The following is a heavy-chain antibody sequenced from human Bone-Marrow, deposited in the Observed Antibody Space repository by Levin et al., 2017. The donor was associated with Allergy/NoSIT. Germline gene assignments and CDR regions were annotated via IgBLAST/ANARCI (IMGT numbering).Heavy chain of an antibody. CDR1: GYTFTSFD. Sequence: ASVKVSCKASGYTFTSFDINWVRQAAGQGLEWMGWLNPLSGNTVYTQNPLSGNTGYTQNFQGSVTMTRDTSISTAYLALSSLRSEDTAIYYCTRVTSGRLDCDYWGQGTLVTVSS. V-gene: IGHV1-8*01. CDR3: TRVTSGRLDCDY. CDR2: LNPLSGNTVYTQNPLSGNT. J-gene: IGHJ4*02. D-gene: IGHD6-19*01.